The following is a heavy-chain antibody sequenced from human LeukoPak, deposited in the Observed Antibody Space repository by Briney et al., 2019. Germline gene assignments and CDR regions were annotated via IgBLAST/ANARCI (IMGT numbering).Heavy chain of an antibody. J-gene: IGHJ6*03. D-gene: IGHD7-27*01. Sequence: ASVKVSCKASGYTFTSYGLHWVRQAPGQRLEWMGWISAGNGNTKYSQEFQDRVTITRDTAATTAYMELSSLTSEDMAVYYCARDASWGRESQYYYHYMDVWGKGTTVTVSS. CDR1: GYTFTSYG. CDR2: ISAGNGNT. CDR3: ARDASWGRESQYYYHYMDV. V-gene: IGHV1-3*03.